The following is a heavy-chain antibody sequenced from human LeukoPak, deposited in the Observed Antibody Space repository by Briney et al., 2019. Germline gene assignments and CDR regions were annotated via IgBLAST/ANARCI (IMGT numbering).Heavy chain of an antibody. V-gene: IGHV4-59*12. D-gene: IGHD3-22*01. Sequence: SETLSLTCTVSGGSISSYYWSWIRQPPGKGLEWIGYIYYSGITNYNPSLKSRVTISVDTSKNQFSLKLSSVTAADTAVYYCARVMMYYYDTSGYYYGGPFDYWGQGTLVTVSS. CDR1: GGSISSYY. CDR2: IYYSGIT. CDR3: ARVMMYYYDTSGYYYGGPFDY. J-gene: IGHJ4*02.